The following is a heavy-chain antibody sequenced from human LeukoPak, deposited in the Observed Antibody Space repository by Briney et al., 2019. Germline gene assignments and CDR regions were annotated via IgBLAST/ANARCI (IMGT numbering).Heavy chain of an antibody. CDR3: ARTGNTFGGAKEFDY. CDR1: GFTFSSYA. J-gene: IGHJ4*02. D-gene: IGHD3-16*01. CDR2: ISGSGGST. V-gene: IGHV3-23*01. Sequence: PGGSLRLSCAASGFTFSSYAMSWVRQAPGKGLEWVSAISGSGGSTYYADSVKGRFTISRDNAKNSLYLQMNSLRAEDTAVYYCARTGNTFGGAKEFDYWGQGTLVTVSS.